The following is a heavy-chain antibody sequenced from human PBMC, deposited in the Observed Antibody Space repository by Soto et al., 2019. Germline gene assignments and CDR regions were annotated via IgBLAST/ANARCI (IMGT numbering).Heavy chain of an antibody. J-gene: IGHJ4*02. V-gene: IGHV4-28*01. Sequence: QVQLQESGPGLVKPSDTLSLTCTVSGDSISSSNWWGWIRQPPGKGLEWIGYIYYSGNTYYNPSLTSRVTMSVDTSKNQFSLRLKSVTAVDTAVYFCARGHGLIRYFDYWGQGTLVTVSS. CDR2: IYYSGNT. D-gene: IGHD3-16*02. CDR3: ARGHGLIRYFDY. CDR1: GDSISSSNW.